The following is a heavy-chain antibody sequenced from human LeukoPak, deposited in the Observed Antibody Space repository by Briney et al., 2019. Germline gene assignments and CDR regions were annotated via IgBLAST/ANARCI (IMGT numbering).Heavy chain of an antibody. CDR3: ASGRGFRELSHPLDY. CDR2: VNPNSGGT. V-gene: IGHV1-2*02. Sequence: ASVKVSCKASGYTFTGYYMHWVRQAPGQGLEWMGWVNPNSGGTNYAQKFQGRVTMTRDTSISTAYMELSRLRSDDTAVCYCASGRGFRELSHPLDYWGQGTLVTVSS. CDR1: GYTFTGYY. D-gene: IGHD3-10*01. J-gene: IGHJ4*02.